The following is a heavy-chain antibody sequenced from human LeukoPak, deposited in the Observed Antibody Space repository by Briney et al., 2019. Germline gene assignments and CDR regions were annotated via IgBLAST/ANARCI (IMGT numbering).Heavy chain of an antibody. CDR2: IYYSGST. Sequence: SETLSLTCTVSGGSISSGGYYWSWIRQHPGKGLEWIGYIYYSGSTYYNPSLKSRVTKSVDTSKNQFSLKLSSVTAADTAVYYCARAPRYYDSSGPLGYYFDYWGQGTLVTVSS. V-gene: IGHV4-31*03. CDR3: ARAPRYYDSSGPLGYYFDY. CDR1: GGSISSGGYY. J-gene: IGHJ4*02. D-gene: IGHD3-22*01.